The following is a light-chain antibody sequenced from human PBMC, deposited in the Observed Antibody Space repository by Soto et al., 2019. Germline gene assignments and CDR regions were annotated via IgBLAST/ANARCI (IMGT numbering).Light chain of an antibody. CDR2: DVS. CDR1: SSDVGGYNY. V-gene: IGLV2-11*01. CDR3: CSYAGSYTS. J-gene: IGLJ1*01. Sequence: QSVLAQPRSVSGSPVQSVTISCTGTSSDVGGYNYVSWYQQHPGKAPKLMIYDVSKRPSGVPDRFSGSKSGNTASLTISGLQAEDEADYYCCSYAGSYTSFGTGTKVTVL.